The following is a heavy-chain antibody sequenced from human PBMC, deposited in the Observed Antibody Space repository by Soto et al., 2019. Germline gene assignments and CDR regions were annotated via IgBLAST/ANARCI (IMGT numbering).Heavy chain of an antibody. CDR2: IYSSGAT. CDR1: GFIVSHNY. V-gene: IGHV3-53*01. D-gene: IGHD1-20*01. Sequence: EVQLVESGGGVIQPGGSLRLSCIPSGFIVSHNYMSWVRQAPGTGLEWVSVIYSSGATYYADSLKGRFTISRDDSKNTLYLQMNSLRAEDTAVYYAARGITGTTFYYWGQGTLVTVSS. CDR3: ARGITGTTFYY. J-gene: IGHJ4*02.